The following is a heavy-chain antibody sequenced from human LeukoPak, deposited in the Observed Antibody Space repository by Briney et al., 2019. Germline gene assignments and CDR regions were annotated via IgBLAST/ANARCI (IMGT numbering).Heavy chain of an antibody. CDR1: GFTFRTNA. CDR3: ARDRYDSLPNHRHSYYGSGSYIC. CDR2: IDGSGTTA. Sequence: GGSLRLSCAASGFTFRTNAMSWVRQAPGKGLEWVSAIDGSGTTAYYADSVKGRFTISRDNSKNTLYLQMNSLRAEDTAAYYCARDRYDSLPNHRHSYYGSGSYICWGQGTLVTVSS. J-gene: IGHJ4*02. V-gene: IGHV3-23*01. D-gene: IGHD3-10*01.